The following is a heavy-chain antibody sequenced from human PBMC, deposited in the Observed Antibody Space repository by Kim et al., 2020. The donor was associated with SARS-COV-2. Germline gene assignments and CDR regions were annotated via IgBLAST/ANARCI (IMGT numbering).Heavy chain of an antibody. V-gene: IGHV4-59*01. CDR3: ARAPPGATTGYYYYGMDV. Sequence: SETLSLTCTVSGGSISSYYWSWIRQPPGKGLEWIGYIYYSGSTNYNPSLKSRVTISVDTSKNQFSLKLSSVTAADTAVYYCARAPPGATTGYYYYGMDVWGQGTTVTVSS. J-gene: IGHJ6*02. D-gene: IGHD1-26*01. CDR2: IYYSGST. CDR1: GGSISSYY.